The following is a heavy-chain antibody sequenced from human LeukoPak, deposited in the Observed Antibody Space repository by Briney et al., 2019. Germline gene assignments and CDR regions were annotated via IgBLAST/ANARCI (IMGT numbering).Heavy chain of an antibody. V-gene: IGHV4-59*04. J-gene: IGHJ5*02. CDR2: IYYSGST. CDR3: ARQTGSSQIVGATTHFDP. Sequence: SETLSLTCTVSGGSISSYYWSWIRQPPGKGLEWIGYIYYSGSTYYNPSLKSRVTISVDTSKHQFSLKLSSVTAADTAVYYCARQTGSSQIVGATTHFDPWGQGALVTVSS. CDR1: GGSISSYY. D-gene: IGHD1-26*01.